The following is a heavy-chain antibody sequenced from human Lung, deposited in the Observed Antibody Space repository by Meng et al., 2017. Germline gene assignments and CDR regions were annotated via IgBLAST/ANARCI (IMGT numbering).Heavy chain of an antibody. CDR3: VRRTYSSGWYFDY. V-gene: IGHV4-34*02. Sequence: QVQLQQCGAGLLKPSEVLSLTCAVYGGSFSGYCWSWIRQPPGKGLEWIGEIIDSGSTNYNPSLKSRVTISVDTSKNQFSLRVTSVTAADRAVYYCVRRTYSSGWYFDYWGQGTLVTVSS. D-gene: IGHD6-19*01. CDR2: IIDSGST. CDR1: GGSFSGYC. J-gene: IGHJ4*02.